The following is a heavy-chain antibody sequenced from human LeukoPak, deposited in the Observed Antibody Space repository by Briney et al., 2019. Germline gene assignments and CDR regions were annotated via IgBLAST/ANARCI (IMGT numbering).Heavy chain of an antibody. CDR1: GYPFSDYY. J-gene: IGHJ4*02. CDR2: IDPKNGDT. V-gene: IGHV1-2*02. CDR3: ARLSAH. Sequence: GASVKVSCKTSGYPFSDYYIHWIRQASGQGLESMGWIDPKNGDTKYAQRSQGRLTISMDTSIDTVYMELSSLRYDDTAVYYCARLSAHWGQGTLVTVYS.